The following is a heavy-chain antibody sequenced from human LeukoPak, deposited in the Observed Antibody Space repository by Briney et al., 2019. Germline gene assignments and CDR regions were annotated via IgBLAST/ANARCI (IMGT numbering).Heavy chain of an antibody. CDR3: AREGGYYYGSLQH. CDR2: TYYRSKWYN. Sequence: SQTLSPTCVLSGDSLSSNSAAWNWIRQSPSRGLEWLGRTYYRSKWYNDYAVSVKSRITINPDTSKNQFSLQVNSVTPGDTAVYYCAREGGYYYGSLQHWGQGTLVIVSS. D-gene: IGHD3-10*01. CDR1: GDSLSSNSAA. J-gene: IGHJ1*01. V-gene: IGHV6-1*01.